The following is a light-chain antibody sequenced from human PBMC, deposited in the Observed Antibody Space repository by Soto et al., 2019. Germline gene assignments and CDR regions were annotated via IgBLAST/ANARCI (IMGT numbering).Light chain of an antibody. CDR3: QKYYSHFTT. CDR1: QTISRW. J-gene: IGKJ1*01. Sequence: DIQLTQTPSTLSSSVVDEVTITCLASQTISRWLAWYQQKPGRAPKLPIYDASTLESGVPSRFSGSGSGPEFTLTNTSLQPDDFATYYCQKYYSHFTTFGQGTKVDIK. V-gene: IGKV1-5*01. CDR2: DAS.